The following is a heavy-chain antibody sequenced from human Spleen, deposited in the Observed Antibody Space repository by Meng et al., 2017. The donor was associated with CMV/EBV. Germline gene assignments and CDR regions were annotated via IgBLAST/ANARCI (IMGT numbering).Heavy chain of an antibody. J-gene: IGHJ3*02. Sequence: GESLKISCAASGFTFSSYGMHWVRQAPGKGLEWVSAISGSGGKTDYADSVKGRFTISRDNSKNTLYLQMNSLRADDTAVYYCAREGEGFCSSTKCYGGDFDRWGQGTMVTVSS. D-gene: IGHD2-2*01. V-gene: IGHV3-NL1*01. CDR2: ISGSGGKT. CDR1: GFTFSSYG. CDR3: AREGEGFCSSTKCYGGDFDR.